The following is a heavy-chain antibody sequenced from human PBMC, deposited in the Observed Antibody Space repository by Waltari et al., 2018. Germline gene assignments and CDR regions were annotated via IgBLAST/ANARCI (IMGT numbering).Heavy chain of an antibody. V-gene: IGHV3-21*01. Sequence: EVQVVESGGGRVKPGESLRLSGAVSGFTFSSYSMNWVRQAPGKGLEWVASISRSGSDIYYRDSVKGRFTISRDNAKNSLLLHMNSLTAEDTAVYYCARVPPVDTWGQGTLVTVSS. CDR2: ISRSGSDI. CDR1: GFTFSSYS. D-gene: IGHD3-10*01. CDR3: ARVPPVDT. J-gene: IGHJ5*02.